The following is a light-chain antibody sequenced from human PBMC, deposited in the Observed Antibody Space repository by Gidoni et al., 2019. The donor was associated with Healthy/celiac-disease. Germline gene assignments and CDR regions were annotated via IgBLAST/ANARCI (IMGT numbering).Light chain of an antibody. J-gene: IGLJ2*01. CDR1: AVPKQY. Sequence: SSELTQPPSVSVSTGQTARITCSGDAVPKQYAYWYQQKPGQAPVLVIYKDCERPSGIPERFSGSSSGTTVTLTISGVQAEDAADYYCQSADSSGTFHVVFGGGTKLTVL. CDR2: KDC. V-gene: IGLV3-25*03. CDR3: QSADSSGTFHVV.